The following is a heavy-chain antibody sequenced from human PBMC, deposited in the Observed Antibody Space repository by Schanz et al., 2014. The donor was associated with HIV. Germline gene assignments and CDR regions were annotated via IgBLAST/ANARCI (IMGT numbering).Heavy chain of an antibody. D-gene: IGHD3-9*01. CDR2: ISYDGSNK. V-gene: IGHV3-30*18. J-gene: IGHJ5*02. CDR1: GLTFSKYA. CDR3: AKDSTYDILAGYYKGGNWFDP. Sequence: VQLVESGGGLVQPGGSLRLSCEAPGLTFSKYAMSWVRQAPGKGLEWVAVISYDGSNKYYADSVKGRFTISRDNSKNALYLQMNSLRAEDTAVYYCAKDSTYDILAGYYKGGNWFDPWGQGTLVTVSS.